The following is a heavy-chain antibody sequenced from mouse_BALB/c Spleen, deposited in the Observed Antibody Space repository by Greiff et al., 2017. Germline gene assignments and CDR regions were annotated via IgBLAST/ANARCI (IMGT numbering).Heavy chain of an antibody. J-gene: IGHJ2*01. D-gene: IGHD1-1*01. CDR3: AKAFNYYGSSYFDY. Sequence: QLQQSGPELMKPGASVKISCKASGYSFTSYYMHWVKQSHGKSLEWIGYIDPFNGGTSYNQKFKGKATLTVDKSSSTAYMHLSSLTSEDSAVYYCAKAFNYYGSSYFDYWGQGTTLTVSS. CDR2: IDPFNGGT. V-gene: IGHV1S135*01. CDR1: GYSFTSYY.